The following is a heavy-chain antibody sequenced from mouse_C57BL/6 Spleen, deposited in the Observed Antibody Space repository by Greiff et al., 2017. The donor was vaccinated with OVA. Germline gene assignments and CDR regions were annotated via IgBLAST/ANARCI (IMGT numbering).Heavy chain of an antibody. Sequence: QVQLQQPGAELVMPGASVKLSCKASGYTFTSYWMHWVTQRPGQGLEWIGEIDPSDSYTNYNQKFKGKSTLTVDKSSSTAYMQLSSLTSEDSAVYYCARTHYDYDRFFDYWGQGTTLTVSS. CDR2: IDPSDSYT. V-gene: IGHV1-69*01. CDR3: ARTHYDYDRFFDY. J-gene: IGHJ2*01. D-gene: IGHD2-4*01. CDR1: GYTFTSYW.